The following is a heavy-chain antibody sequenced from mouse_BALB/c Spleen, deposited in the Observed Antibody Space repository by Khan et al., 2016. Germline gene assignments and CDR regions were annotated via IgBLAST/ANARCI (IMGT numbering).Heavy chain of an antibody. D-gene: IGHD2-1*01. CDR3: ARNDAYFDV. V-gene: IGHV3-1*02. Sequence: VQLKESGPDLVKPSQSLSLTCTVTGSSITSGYLWHWVRQFPGNKLEWMGYIHYSGVTYYNPSLKSRTTISRDTSKNQFFLQLNSVPTEATATCCWARNDAYFDVWGTGTTVTVSS. J-gene: IGHJ1*03. CDR1: GSSITSGYL. CDR2: IHYSGVT.